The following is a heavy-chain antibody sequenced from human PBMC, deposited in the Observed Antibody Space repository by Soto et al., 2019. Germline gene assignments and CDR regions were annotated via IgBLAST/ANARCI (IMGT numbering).Heavy chain of an antibody. D-gene: IGHD3-22*01. V-gene: IGHV3-21*01. CDR2: ISSSSSYI. Sequence: GGSLRLSCAASGFTFSSYSMNWVRQAPGKGLEWVSSISSSSSYIYYADSVKGRFTISRDNAKNSLYLQMNSLRAEDTAVYYCARAPYSSGYLFGISLDYWGQGTLVTVSS. CDR3: ARAPYSSGYLFGISLDY. CDR1: GFTFSSYS. J-gene: IGHJ4*02.